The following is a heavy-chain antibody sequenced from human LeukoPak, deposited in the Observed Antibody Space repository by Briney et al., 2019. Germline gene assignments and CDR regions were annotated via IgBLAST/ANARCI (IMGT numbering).Heavy chain of an antibody. D-gene: IGHD2-15*01. Sequence: SSETLSLTCTVSGGSISSYYWSWIRQPAGKGLEWIGRIYTSGSTNYNPSLKSRVTMSVDTSKNQFSLKLSSVTAADTAVYYCARPYCSAGNCYSNFDSWGQGTLVTVSS. J-gene: IGHJ4*02. CDR3: ARPYCSAGNCYSNFDS. V-gene: IGHV4-4*07. CDR2: IYTSGST. CDR1: GGSISSYY.